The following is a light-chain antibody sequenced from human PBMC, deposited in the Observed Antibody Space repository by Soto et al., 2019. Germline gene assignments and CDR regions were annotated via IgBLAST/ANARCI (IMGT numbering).Light chain of an antibody. CDR3: QQYNSWPPLFT. V-gene: IGKV3D-15*01. Sequence: EIVMTQSPAILSLSPGETATLSCRASQSIATNLAWYQQRPGQAPRLLIHGASTRATDVPARFSGSVSGTEFILSITRLQSEDFAVYYCQQYNSWPPLFTFGPGTTLDL. CDR2: GAS. CDR1: QSIATN. J-gene: IGKJ3*01.